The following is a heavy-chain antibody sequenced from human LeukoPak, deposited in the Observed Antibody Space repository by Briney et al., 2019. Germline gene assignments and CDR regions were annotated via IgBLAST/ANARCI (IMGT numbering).Heavy chain of an antibody. CDR1: GYTFTSYY. CDR2: INPSGGST. V-gene: IGHV1-46*01. CDR3: ARDYLPHYYGSGSYYNKGPFDAFDI. Sequence: ASVKDSFKASGYTFTSYYMHWVRQAPGQGLEWLGIINPSGGSTRYAQKFQGRVTMTRDTSTSTVYMELSSMRSKDTAVYYCARDYLPHYYGSGSYYNKGPFDAFDIWGQGTMVTVSS. J-gene: IGHJ3*02. D-gene: IGHD3-10*01.